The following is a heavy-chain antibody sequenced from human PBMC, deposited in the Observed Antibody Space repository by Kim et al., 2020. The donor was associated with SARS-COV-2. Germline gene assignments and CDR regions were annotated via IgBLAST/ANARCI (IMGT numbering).Heavy chain of an antibody. V-gene: IGHV4-59*01. J-gene: IGHJ6*02. CDR2: IYYSGST. CDR1: GGSISSYY. D-gene: IGHD1-26*01. CDR3: ARVNGSVGRGYYYYYGMDV. Sequence: SETLSLTCTVSGGSISSYYWSWIRQPPGKGLEWIGYIYYSGSTNYNPSLKSRVTISVDTSKNQFSLKLSSVTAADTAVYYCARVNGSVGRGYYYYYGMDVWGQGTTVTVSS.